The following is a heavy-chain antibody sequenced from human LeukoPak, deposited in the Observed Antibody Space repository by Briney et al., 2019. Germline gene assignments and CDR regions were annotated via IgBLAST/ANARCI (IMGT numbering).Heavy chain of an antibody. V-gene: IGHV1-2*02. CDR3: ARVYSPFWSGYYTPNDWYFDL. CDR2: INPNSGGT. J-gene: IGHJ2*01. Sequence: ASVKVSCKASGYTFTGYYMHWVRQAPGQGREWMGWINPNSGGTNYAQKFQGRVTMTRDTSISTAYMELSRLRSDDTAVYYCARVYSPFWSGYYTPNDWYFDLWGRGTLVTVSS. D-gene: IGHD3-3*01. CDR1: GYTFTGYY.